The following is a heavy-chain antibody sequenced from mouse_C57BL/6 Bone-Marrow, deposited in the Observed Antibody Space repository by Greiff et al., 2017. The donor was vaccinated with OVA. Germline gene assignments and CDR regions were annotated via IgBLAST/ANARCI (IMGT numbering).Heavy chain of an antibody. CDR1: GYSFTDYN. J-gene: IGHJ2*01. V-gene: IGHV1-39*01. Sequence: EVQRVESGPELVKPGASVKISCKASGYSFTDYNMNWVKQSNGKSLEWIGVINPNYGTTSYNQKFKGKATLTVDQSSSTAYMQLNSLTSEDSAVYYCAREEEGFDYEDYFDYWGQGTTLTVSS. CDR2: INPNYGTT. D-gene: IGHD2-4*01. CDR3: AREEEGFDYEDYFDY.